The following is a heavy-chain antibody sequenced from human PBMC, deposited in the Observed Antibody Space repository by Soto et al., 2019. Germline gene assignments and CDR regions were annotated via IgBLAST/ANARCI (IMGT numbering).Heavy chain of an antibody. CDR2: ISYDGSNK. Sequence: PGGSLRLSCAASVFTFSSYAMHWVRQAPGKGLEWVAVISYDGSNKYYADSVKGRFTISRDNSKNTLYLQMNSLRAEDTAVYYCARDRNYYDSSGYFDYWGQGTLVTVSS. CDR1: VFTFSSYA. CDR3: ARDRNYYDSSGYFDY. V-gene: IGHV3-30-3*01. J-gene: IGHJ4*02. D-gene: IGHD3-22*01.